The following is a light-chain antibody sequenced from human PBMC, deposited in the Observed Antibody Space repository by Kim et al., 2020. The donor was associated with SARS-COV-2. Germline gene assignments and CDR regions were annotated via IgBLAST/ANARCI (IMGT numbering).Light chain of an antibody. CDR3: AAWDDSLNEGV. CDR2: NNN. J-gene: IGLJ3*02. V-gene: IGLV1-44*01. Sequence: QSVLTQPPSASGTPGQRVTISCSGSSSSIGSNTVNWYQQLPGTAPKLLIYNNNQRPSGVPDRFSGSKSGTSASLAISSLQSEDEADYYCAAWDDSLNEGVFGGGTKLTVL. CDR1: SSSIGSNT.